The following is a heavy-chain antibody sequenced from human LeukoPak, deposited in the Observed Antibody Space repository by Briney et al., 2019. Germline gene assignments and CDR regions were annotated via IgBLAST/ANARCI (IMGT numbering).Heavy chain of an antibody. CDR3: AREVYSSSWSYYFDY. Sequence: TSGGSLRLSCAASGFTFSNYAMSWARQAPGKGLEWVSSISSSSSYIYYADSVKGRFTISRDNAKNSLYLQMNSLRAEDTAVYYCAREVYSSSWSYYFDYWGQGTLVTVSS. CDR2: ISSSSSYI. V-gene: IGHV3-21*01. CDR1: GFTFSNYA. J-gene: IGHJ4*02. D-gene: IGHD6-13*01.